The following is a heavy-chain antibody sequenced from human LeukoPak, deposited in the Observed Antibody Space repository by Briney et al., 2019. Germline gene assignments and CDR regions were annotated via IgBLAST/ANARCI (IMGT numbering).Heavy chain of an antibody. V-gene: IGHV5-51*01. D-gene: IGHD6-19*01. CDR1: GYSFTSYW. CDR2: IYPGDSDT. J-gene: IGHJ3*02. CDR3: ARHLYTYSSGWYPYAFDI. Sequence: GESLKISCKGSGYSFTSYWIGWVRQMPGKGLEWMGIIYPGDSDTRYSPSFQGQVTISADTSISTAYLQWSSLKASDTAMYYCARHLYTYSSGWYPYAFDIWGQGTMVTVSS.